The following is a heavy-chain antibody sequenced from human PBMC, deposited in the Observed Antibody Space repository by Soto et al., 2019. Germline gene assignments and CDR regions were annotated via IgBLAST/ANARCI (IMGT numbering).Heavy chain of an antibody. CDR1: GYSFTSYD. V-gene: IGHV1-8*01. J-gene: IGHJ4*02. CDR2: MNPNSGNT. Sequence: ASVKLSCTDSGYSFTSYDINWVRQATGQGLEWMGWMNPNSGNTGYAQKFQGRVTMTRNTSISTAYMELSSLRSEDTAVYYCARNPWFGELIPGLWGQGTLVTAPQ. CDR3: ARNPWFGELIPGL. D-gene: IGHD3-10*01.